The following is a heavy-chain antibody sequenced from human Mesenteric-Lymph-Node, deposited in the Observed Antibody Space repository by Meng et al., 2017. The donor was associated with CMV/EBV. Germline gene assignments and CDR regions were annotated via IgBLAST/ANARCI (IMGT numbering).Heavy chain of an antibody. Sequence: SVKVSCKASGFTFTSSAVQWVRQARGQRLEWIGWIVVGSGNTNYAQKFQERVTITRDMSTSTAYMELSSLRSEDTAVYYCARDKGAGSYYPGYSFDYWGQGTLVTVSS. V-gene: IGHV1-58*01. CDR3: ARDKGAGSYYPGYSFDY. CDR1: GFTFTSSA. J-gene: IGHJ4*02. D-gene: IGHD3-10*01. CDR2: IVVGSGNT.